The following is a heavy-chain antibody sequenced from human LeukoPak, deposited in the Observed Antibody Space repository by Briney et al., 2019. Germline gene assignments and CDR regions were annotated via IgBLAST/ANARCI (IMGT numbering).Heavy chain of an antibody. V-gene: IGHV1-46*01. CDR3: ARAGGSFDAFDI. J-gene: IGHJ3*02. Sequence: ASVKVSCKXSGYTFTSYYMHWVRQAPGQGLEWMGIINPSGGSTSYAQKFLGRVTMTRDTSTSTVYMELSSLRSEDTAVYYCARAGGSFDAFDIWGQGTMVTVSS. CDR2: INPSGGST. CDR1: GYTFTSYY. D-gene: IGHD2-15*01.